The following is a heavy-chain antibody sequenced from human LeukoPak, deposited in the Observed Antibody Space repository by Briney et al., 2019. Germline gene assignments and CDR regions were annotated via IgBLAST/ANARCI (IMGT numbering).Heavy chain of an antibody. Sequence: GGSLRLSCAASGFTFSSYAMSWVRQAPGKGLEWVSAISGSGGSTYYADSVKGRFTISRDNSKNTLYLQMNSLRAEDTAVYYCAKQSGIDDFWSGYYGASYYFDYWGQGTLVTVPS. CDR1: GFTFSSYA. J-gene: IGHJ4*02. CDR2: ISGSGGST. D-gene: IGHD3-3*01. CDR3: AKQSGIDDFWSGYYGASYYFDY. V-gene: IGHV3-23*01.